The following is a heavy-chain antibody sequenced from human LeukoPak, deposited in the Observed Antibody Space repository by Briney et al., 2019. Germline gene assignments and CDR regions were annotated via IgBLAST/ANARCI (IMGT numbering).Heavy chain of an antibody. J-gene: IGHJ6*03. CDR3: AGDLDYQVYYYMDV. Sequence: GGSLRLSCAASGFPFSSYSMNWVRQAPGKGLEWLSYISSGSGTMYYGDSVKGRFTISRDNAKNSLYLQMNSLRAEDTAVYYCAGDLDYQVYYYMDVWGKGTTVTVSS. CDR2: ISSGSGTM. CDR1: GFPFSSYS. D-gene: IGHD2-2*01. V-gene: IGHV3-48*01.